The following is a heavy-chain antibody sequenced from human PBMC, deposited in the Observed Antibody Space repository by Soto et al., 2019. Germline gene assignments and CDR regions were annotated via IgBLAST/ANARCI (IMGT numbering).Heavy chain of an antibody. CDR3: ARAEWELGEPAY. CDR2: IIPIVDVA. V-gene: IGHV1-69*02. Sequence: QVQLVQSGAEVRAPGSSVKVSCKASGATYNTYSVSWVRQAPGQGLEWMGRIIPIVDVANYAQKFQGRLTISADKVTRTAYMELSNLRSEDTAVYFCARAEWELGEPAYWGQGTPVTVSS. D-gene: IGHD1-26*01. CDR1: GATYNTYS. J-gene: IGHJ4*02.